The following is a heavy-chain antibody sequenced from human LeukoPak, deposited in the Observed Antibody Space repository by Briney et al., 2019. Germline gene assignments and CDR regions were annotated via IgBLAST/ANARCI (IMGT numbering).Heavy chain of an antibody. D-gene: IGHD3-10*01. CDR2: ISGSGGST. V-gene: IGHV3-23*01. Sequence: GGSLRLSCAASGFSFSSYAMSWVRQAPGKGLEWVSAISGSGGSTYYADSVKGRFTISRDNSKNTLYLQMNSLKTEDTAVYYCTTDTGQYYYGSGSYYNSGYYGMDVWGQGTTVTVSS. J-gene: IGHJ6*02. CDR3: TTDTGQYYYGSGSYYNSGYYGMDV. CDR1: GFSFSSYA.